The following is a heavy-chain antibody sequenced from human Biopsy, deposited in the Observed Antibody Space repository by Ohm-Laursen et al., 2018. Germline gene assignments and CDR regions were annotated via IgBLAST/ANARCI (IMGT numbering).Heavy chain of an antibody. CDR2: IFYRGGT. CDR3: ARDYDTSGYYYVS. CDR1: GGSISNNNYY. J-gene: IGHJ5*02. Sequence: GTLSLTCTVSGGSISNNNYYWGWIRQPPGKGLEWIGSIFYRGGTHYKPSLKSRVKISVDTSKNQFSLKLNSVTAADTAVYYCARDYDTSGYYYVSWGQGTLVTVSS. D-gene: IGHD3-22*01. V-gene: IGHV4-39*01.